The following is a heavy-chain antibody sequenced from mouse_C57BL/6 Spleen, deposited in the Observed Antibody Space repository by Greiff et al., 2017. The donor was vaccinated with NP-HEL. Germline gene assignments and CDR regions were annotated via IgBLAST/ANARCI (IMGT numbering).Heavy chain of an antibody. D-gene: IGHD2-4*01. CDR3: ARGGLHYDYDRGTMDY. V-gene: IGHV1-84*01. CDR2: IYPGSGNT. J-gene: IGHJ4*01. Sequence: QVQLKQSGPELVKPGASVKISCKASGYTFTDYYINWVKQRPGQGLEWIGWIYPGSGNTKYNEKFKGKATLTVDTSSSTAYMQLSSLTSEDSAVYFCARGGLHYDYDRGTMDYWGQGTSVTVSS. CDR1: GYTFTDYY.